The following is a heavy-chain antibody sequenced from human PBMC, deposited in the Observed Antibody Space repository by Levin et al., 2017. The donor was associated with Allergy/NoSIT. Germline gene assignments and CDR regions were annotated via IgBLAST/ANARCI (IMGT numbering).Heavy chain of an antibody. CDR3: AREGCSGGSCYSG. J-gene: IGHJ4*02. V-gene: IGHV3-21*01. CDR2: ISSSSSYI. Sequence: GESLKISCAASGFTFSSYSMNWVRQAPGKGLEWVSSISSSSSYIYYADSVKGRFTISRDNAKNSLYLQMNSLRAEDTAVYYCAREGCSGGSCYSGWGQGTLVTVSS. CDR1: GFTFSSYS. D-gene: IGHD2-15*01.